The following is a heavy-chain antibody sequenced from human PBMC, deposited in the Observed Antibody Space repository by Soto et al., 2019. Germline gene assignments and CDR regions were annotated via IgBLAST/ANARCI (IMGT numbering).Heavy chain of an antibody. CDR3: VKGGYDSSGQNIPYYLGS. V-gene: IGHV3-53*01. CDR2: IYGGGST. CDR1: GFTVSTKY. D-gene: IGHD3-22*01. Sequence: GGSLRLSCAVSGFTVSTKYMSWVRQAPGKGLEWVSVIYGGGSTYYADSVKGRFIISRDKSKNAVDLQMNSLRVEDTAVYYCVKGGYDSSGQNIPYYLGSWGRGTLVTVSS. J-gene: IGHJ4*02.